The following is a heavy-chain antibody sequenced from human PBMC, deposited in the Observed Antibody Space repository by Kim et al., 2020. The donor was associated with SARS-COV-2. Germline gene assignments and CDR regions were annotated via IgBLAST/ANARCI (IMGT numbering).Heavy chain of an antibody. D-gene: IGHD3-16*02. CDR3: AKSYDYIWGSYRYADY. V-gene: IGHV3-23*01. J-gene: IGHJ4*02. Sequence: SVKGRFTISVDNSKNTLYLQMNRLRAEDTAVYYCAKSYDYIWGSYRYADYWGQGTLVTVSS.